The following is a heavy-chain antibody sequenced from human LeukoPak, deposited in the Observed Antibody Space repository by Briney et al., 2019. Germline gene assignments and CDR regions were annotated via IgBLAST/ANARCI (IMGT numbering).Heavy chain of an antibody. CDR1: GFTFSSYA. CDR2: ISGSGGST. Sequence: GGSLRLSCAASGFTFSSYAMSWVRQAPGKGLEWVSAISGSGGSTYYADSVKGRFTISRDNSKNTLYLQMNRLRAEDTAVYYCAKHKFGYSSGWYTWFDPWGQGTLVTVSS. V-gene: IGHV3-23*01. CDR3: AKHKFGYSSGWYTWFDP. D-gene: IGHD6-19*01. J-gene: IGHJ5*02.